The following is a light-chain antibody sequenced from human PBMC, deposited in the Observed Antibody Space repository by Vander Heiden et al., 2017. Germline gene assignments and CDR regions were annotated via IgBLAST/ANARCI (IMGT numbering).Light chain of an antibody. CDR2: WAS. CDR1: QRVLYSSNNKNY. V-gene: IGKV4-1*01. J-gene: IGKJ2*01. Sequence: DIVMPQSPDSLAVSLGEKATINCKSSQRVLYSSNNKNYLAWYQQKPGQPPKLLIYWASTRESGVPDRFSGSGSGTDFTLTISSLQAEDVAVYYCQQYYSTPPYTFGQGTKLEIK. CDR3: QQYYSTPPYT.